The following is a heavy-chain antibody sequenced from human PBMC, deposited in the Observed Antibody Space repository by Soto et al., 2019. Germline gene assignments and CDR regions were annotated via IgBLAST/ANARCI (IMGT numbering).Heavy chain of an antibody. V-gene: IGHV5-51*01. D-gene: IGHD3-10*01. CDR1: GYSFTTYW. CDR3: ARRLSYGGGWDH. J-gene: IGHJ4*02. CDR2: IYPPGSQA. Sequence: GESLKISCKGSGYSFTTYWIGWVRQMPGKGLEWMGIIYPPGSQARYSPSFQGQVTLSVDKSINTAYLQWSSLKASDTAMYYCARRLSYGGGWDHWGQGTLVTVSS.